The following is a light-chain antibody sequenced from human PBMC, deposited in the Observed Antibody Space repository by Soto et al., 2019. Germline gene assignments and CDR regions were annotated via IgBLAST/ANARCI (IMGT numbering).Light chain of an antibody. CDR3: SSFTSSSTYV. J-gene: IGLJ1*01. CDR2: EVS. V-gene: IGLV2-18*02. Sequence: QSELTQAPSVSGSPGQSVAISCTRTSSDVGSYNRVAWYQQPPGTAPKLMIYEVSNRPSGVPDRFSGSKSGNTASLTISGLQAEDEADYCSSFTSSSTYVFGTGTKVTVL. CDR1: SSDVGSYNR.